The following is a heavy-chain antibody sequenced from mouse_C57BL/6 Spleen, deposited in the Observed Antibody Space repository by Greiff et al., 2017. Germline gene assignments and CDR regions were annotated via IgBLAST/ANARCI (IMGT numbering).Heavy chain of an antibody. CDR2: INPNNGGT. CDR1: GYTFTDYN. J-gene: IGHJ3*01. V-gene: IGHV1-22*01. Sequence: VQLKESGPELVKPGASVKMSCKASGYTFTDYNMHWVKQSQGKSLEWIGYINPNNGGTSYNQKFKGKATLTVNKSSSTPYMDLLSLTSEDSAVYYCARGDWDGGFAYWGQGTLVTVSA. CDR3: ARGDWDGGFAY. D-gene: IGHD4-1*01.